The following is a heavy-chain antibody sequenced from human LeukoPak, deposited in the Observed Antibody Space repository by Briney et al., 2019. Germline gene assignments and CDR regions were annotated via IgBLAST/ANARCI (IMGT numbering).Heavy chain of an antibody. CDR3: AKDLRVYCSSTSCQSTLDY. CDR1: GFTFRSYG. CDR2: ISYDGSNK. V-gene: IGHV3-30*18. D-gene: IGHD2-2*01. J-gene: IGHJ4*02. Sequence: GGSLRLSCAASGFTFRSYGMHWVRQAPGKGLEGVVVISYDGSNKYYADSVKGRFTISRDNSKNTLYLQMNSLRAEDTAVYYCAKDLRVYCSSTSCQSTLDYWGQGTLVTVSS.